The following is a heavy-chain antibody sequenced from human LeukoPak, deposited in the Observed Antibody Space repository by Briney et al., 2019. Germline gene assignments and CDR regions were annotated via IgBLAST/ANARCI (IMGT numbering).Heavy chain of an antibody. Sequence: PSETLSLTCTVSGDSMSSYYWSWIQQPPGKGLEWIGYISYSGSTNYNPSLKSRITISVDTSKNQFSLKLSSVTAADTAVYYCARSGVTALSWVDPWGQGTLVTVSS. CDR2: ISYSGST. CDR1: GDSMSSYY. V-gene: IGHV4-59*08. D-gene: IGHD2-21*02. J-gene: IGHJ5*02. CDR3: ARSGVTALSWVDP.